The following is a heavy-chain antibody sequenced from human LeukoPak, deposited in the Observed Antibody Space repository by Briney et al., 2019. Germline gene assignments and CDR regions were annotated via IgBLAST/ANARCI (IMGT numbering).Heavy chain of an antibody. CDR3: ARGVAGATTSSMVFDY. Sequence: SETLSLTCTVSGGSISTYYWSWIRQPAGKGLEWIGRIYPSGSTNYNPSLKSRVTMSADTSKNQFSLKLSSVTAEDTAVYYCARGVAGATTSSMVFDYWGQGTLVTVSS. J-gene: IGHJ4*02. D-gene: IGHD1-26*01. CDR1: GGSISTYY. V-gene: IGHV4-4*07. CDR2: IYPSGST.